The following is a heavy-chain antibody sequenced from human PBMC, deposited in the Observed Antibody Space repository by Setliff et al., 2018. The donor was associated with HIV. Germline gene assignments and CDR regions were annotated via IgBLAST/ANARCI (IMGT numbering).Heavy chain of an antibody. V-gene: IGHV4-34*01. CDR2: INHSGST. CDR1: GYSISSGYY. CDR3: ARLGYRWGGNDY. D-gene: IGHD7-27*01. Sequence: SQTLSLTCAVSGYSISSGYYWSWIRQPPGKGLEWIGEINHSGSTNYNPSLKSRVTISVDTSKNQFPLKLSSVTAADTAVYYCARLGYRWGGNDYWGQGTLVTVSS. J-gene: IGHJ4*02.